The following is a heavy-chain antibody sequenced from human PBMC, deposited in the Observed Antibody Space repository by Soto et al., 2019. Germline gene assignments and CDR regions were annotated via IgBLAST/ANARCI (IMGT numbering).Heavy chain of an antibody. CDR3: DKATLSDYSFDY. V-gene: IGHV1-69*13. J-gene: IGHJ4*02. D-gene: IGHD2-15*01. Sequence: SVKVSCKASGCTFSSYAISWVRQAPGQGLEWMGGIIPIFGTANYAQKFQGRVTITADESTSTAYMELSSLRSEDTAVYYCDKATLSDYSFDYWGEGTLVTVSS. CDR2: IIPIFGTA. CDR1: GCTFSSYA.